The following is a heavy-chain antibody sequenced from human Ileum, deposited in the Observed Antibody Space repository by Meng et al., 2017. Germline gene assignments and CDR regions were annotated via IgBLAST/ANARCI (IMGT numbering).Heavy chain of an antibody. CDR3: AKVPTYYYDSSGYYYSDYWYFDL. J-gene: IGHJ2*01. Sequence: GESLKISCAASGFTFSSYAMSWVRQAPGKGLEWVSAISGSGGSTYYADSVKGRFTISRDNSKNTLYLQMNSLRAEDTAVYYCAKVPTYYYDSSGYYYSDYWYFDLWGRGTLVTVSS. D-gene: IGHD3-22*01. V-gene: IGHV3-23*01. CDR2: ISGSGGST. CDR1: GFTFSSYA.